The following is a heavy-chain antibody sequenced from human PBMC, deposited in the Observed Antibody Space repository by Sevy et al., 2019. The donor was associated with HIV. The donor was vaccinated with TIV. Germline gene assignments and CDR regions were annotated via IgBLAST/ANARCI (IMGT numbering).Heavy chain of an antibody. CDR3: GRVRIAAAGGYFDN. D-gene: IGHD6-13*01. CDR2: ISYIGST. V-gene: IGHV4-61*01. CDR1: GGSLSSGSYY. Sequence: SETLSLTCTVSGGSLSSGSYYWSWIRQPPGKGLEWIGYISYIGSTNYNPSLKSRVTISVDTSKNQLSLRLTSVTAADTAVYYCGRVRIAAAGGYFDNWGQGTLVTVSS. J-gene: IGHJ4*02.